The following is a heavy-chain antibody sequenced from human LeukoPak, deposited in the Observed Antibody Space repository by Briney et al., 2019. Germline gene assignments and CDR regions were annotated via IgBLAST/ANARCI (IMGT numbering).Heavy chain of an antibody. D-gene: IGHD6-13*01. V-gene: IGHV3-7*03. Sequence: GGSLRLSCAASGFTFSSYWMGWVRQAPGKGLEWVANIKQDGTEKYYVDSVKGRFTISRDNAKNSLYLQMNSLRAEDTAVYYCARDSGWFRFDYWGQGTLVTVSS. CDR3: ARDSGWFRFDY. J-gene: IGHJ4*02. CDR1: GFTFSSYW. CDR2: IKQDGTEK.